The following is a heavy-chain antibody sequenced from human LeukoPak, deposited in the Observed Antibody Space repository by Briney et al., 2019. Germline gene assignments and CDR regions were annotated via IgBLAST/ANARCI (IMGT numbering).Heavy chain of an antibody. CDR3: ARDRNSSSSLDI. CDR1: GYTFTGYY. J-gene: IGHJ3*02. Sequence: GASVKVSCKASGYTFTGYYIHWVRQAPGQGLEWMGWIYPYSGDTNYAQNFQGRATMTRDTSISTAYMELSSLKSDDTAVYYCARDRNSSSSLDIWGQGTMLTVSS. V-gene: IGHV1-2*02. CDR2: IYPYSGDT. D-gene: IGHD6-6*01.